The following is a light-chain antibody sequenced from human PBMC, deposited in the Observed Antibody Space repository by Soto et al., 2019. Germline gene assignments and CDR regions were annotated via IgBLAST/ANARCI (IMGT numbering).Light chain of an antibody. CDR2: AAS. CDR1: QLVNTS. CDR3: QRGYSNPWT. J-gene: IGKJ1*01. V-gene: IGKV1-39*01. Sequence: DIQMTQSPASLSPSIGDKATLTRLASQLVNTSLHWYQPKPGKALKLLIYAASNLQSWLPTRFSGSGSGTNFARSLNSLQPEHCATCYCQRGYSNPWTFGQGTKVEI.